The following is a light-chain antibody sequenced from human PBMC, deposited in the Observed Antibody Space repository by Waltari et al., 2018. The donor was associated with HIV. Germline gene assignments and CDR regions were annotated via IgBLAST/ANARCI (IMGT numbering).Light chain of an antibody. V-gene: IGLV3-21*03. Sequence: SYVLTHPPSVSVAPGKAATITCGGTTMGDYSFHWYQQRPGQAPVLVIYNNNDRPSGIPERFSGSNSGNTATLTISGVEAGDEADYYCQVWDGSGDLAVFGGGTKLTVL. J-gene: IGLJ2*01. CDR3: QVWDGSGDLAV. CDR1: TMGDYS. CDR2: NNN.